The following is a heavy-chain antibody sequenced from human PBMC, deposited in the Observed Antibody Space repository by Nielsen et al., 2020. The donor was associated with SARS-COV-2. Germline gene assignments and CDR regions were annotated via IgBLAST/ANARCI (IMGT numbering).Heavy chain of an antibody. CDR3: TRQTRYSGSYEDY. J-gene: IGHJ4*02. CDR2: IRSKANSYAT. V-gene: IGHV3-73*01. D-gene: IGHD1-26*01. Sequence: GESLKISCAASGFTFSGSAMHWVRQASGKGLEWVGRIRSKANSYATAYAASVKGRFTISRDDSKNTAYLQMNSLKTEDTAVYYCTRQTRYSGSYEDYWGQGTPVTVSS. CDR1: GFTFSGSA.